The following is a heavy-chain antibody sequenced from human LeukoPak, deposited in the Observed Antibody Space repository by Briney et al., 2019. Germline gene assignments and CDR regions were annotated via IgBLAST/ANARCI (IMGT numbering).Heavy chain of an antibody. Sequence: GRSLRLSCAASGFTFDDYAMHWARQAPGKGLEWVSGISWNSGSIGYADSVKGRFTISRDNAKNSLYLQMNSLRAEDMALYYCAKGDSTVTQSQPFDYWGQGTLVTVSS. CDR2: ISWNSGSI. J-gene: IGHJ4*02. V-gene: IGHV3-9*03. CDR3: AKGDSTVTQSQPFDY. CDR1: GFTFDDYA. D-gene: IGHD4-17*01.